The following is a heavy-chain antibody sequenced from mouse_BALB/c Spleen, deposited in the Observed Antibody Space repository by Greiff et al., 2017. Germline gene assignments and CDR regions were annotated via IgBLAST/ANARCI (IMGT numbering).Heavy chain of an antibody. J-gene: IGHJ2*01. D-gene: IGHD2-2*01. V-gene: IGHV2-9*02. Sequence: VQRVESGPGLVAPSQSLSITCTVSGFSLTSYGVHWVRQPPGKGLEWLGVIWAGGSTNYNSALMSRLSISKDNSKSQVFLKMNSLQTDDTATYYCATIYYGYDNYFDYWGQGTTLTVSS. CDR3: ATIYYGYDNYFDY. CDR1: GFSLTSYG. CDR2: IWAGGST.